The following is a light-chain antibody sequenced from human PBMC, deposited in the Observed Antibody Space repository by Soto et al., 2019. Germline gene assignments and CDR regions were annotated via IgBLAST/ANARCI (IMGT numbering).Light chain of an antibody. CDR3: QQYNNWPPLT. V-gene: IGKV3-15*01. Sequence: EIVMTQSPATLSVSPGERATLSCRASQSVSSNFAWYQQKPGQAPRLLIYGASTRATGITARFSGSGSGTESTLTISSLQSEDFAVYYCQQYNNWPPLTFGGGTKVEIK. CDR2: GAS. J-gene: IGKJ4*01. CDR1: QSVSSN.